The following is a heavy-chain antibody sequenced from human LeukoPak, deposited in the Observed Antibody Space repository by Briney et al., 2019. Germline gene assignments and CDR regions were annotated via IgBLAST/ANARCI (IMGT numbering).Heavy chain of an antibody. D-gene: IGHD3-10*01. CDR2: IYHSGSA. V-gene: IGHV4-39*01. J-gene: IGHJ5*02. CDR3: ARHGEGVGIDP. CDR1: GGSISSSSYY. Sequence: PSETLSLTCIVSGGSISSSSYYWGWIRQPPGKGLEWIGSIYHSGSAYYSTSLKSRLTIPVDTSMNQFSLKLTSVTAADTAVYYCARHGEGVGIDPWGQGTLVTVSS.